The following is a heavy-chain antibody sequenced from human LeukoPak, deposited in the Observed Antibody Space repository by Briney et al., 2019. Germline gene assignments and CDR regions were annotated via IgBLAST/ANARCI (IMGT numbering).Heavy chain of an antibody. J-gene: IGHJ5*02. V-gene: IGHV4-30-4*08. CDR1: GGSISSGDYY. Sequence: SETLSLTCTVSGGSISSGDYYWSWIRQPPGKGLEWIGYIYYSGSTYYNPSLKSRVTISVDTSKNQFSLKLSSVTAADTAVYYCARGITIFGVAIIGFDPWGQGTLVTVSS. CDR3: ARGITIFGVAIIGFDP. CDR2: IYYSGST. D-gene: IGHD3-3*01.